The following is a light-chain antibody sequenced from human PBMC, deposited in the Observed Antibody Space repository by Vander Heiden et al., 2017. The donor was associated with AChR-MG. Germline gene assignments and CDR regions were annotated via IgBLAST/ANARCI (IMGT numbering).Light chain of an antibody. V-gene: IGKV3-11*01. CDR1: QSVSAY. J-gene: IGKJ3*01. CDR2: DAS. CDR3: QQRSNWPST. Sequence: TVLTQPPATLSLSPRESATLSCRASQSVSAYLAWYQQKPGQAPRLLIYDASKRATGIPARFSGSGSGTDFTLTISSLEPEDSAFYYCQQRSNWPSTFGPGTKMDVK.